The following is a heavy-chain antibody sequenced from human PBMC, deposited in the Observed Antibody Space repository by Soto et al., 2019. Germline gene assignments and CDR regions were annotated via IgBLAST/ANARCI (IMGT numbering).Heavy chain of an antibody. Sequence: GGSLRLSCAASGFTVSSNYMSWVRQAPGRGLEWVSVIYSGGSTYYADSVKGRFTISRDNSKNTLYLQMNSLRAEDTAVYYCARAIQNDYGDSNWFDPWGQGTLVTVSS. V-gene: IGHV3-66*01. CDR3: ARAIQNDYGDSNWFDP. D-gene: IGHD4-17*01. J-gene: IGHJ5*02. CDR1: GFTVSSNY. CDR2: IYSGGST.